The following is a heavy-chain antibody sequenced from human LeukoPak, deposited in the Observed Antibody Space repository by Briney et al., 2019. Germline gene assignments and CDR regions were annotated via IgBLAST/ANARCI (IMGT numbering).Heavy chain of an antibody. CDR2: IYSDGNT. V-gene: IGHV3-53*01. D-gene: IGHD6-19*01. J-gene: IGHJ5*02. CDR3: AGDTHSSSWYDH. CDR1: GFTVSSIY. Sequence: GGSLRLSCAVSGFTVSSIYMSWVRQAPGKGLEWVSFIYSDGNTYYADSVKGRFTLSRDSSRNTLYLQMNSLRVDDTAVYYCAGDTHSSSWYDHWGQETLVTVSS.